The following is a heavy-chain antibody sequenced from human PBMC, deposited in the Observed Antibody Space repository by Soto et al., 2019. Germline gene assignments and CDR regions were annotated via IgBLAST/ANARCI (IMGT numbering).Heavy chain of an antibody. CDR3: ARAWSQYQLLSAHWFDP. CDR2: IYYSGST. D-gene: IGHD2-2*01. CDR1: GGSISSYY. J-gene: IGHJ5*02. V-gene: IGHV4-59*01. Sequence: PSETLSLTCTVSGGSISSYYWSWIRQPPGKGLEWIGYIYYSGSTNYNPSLKSRVTISVDTSKNQFSLKLSSVTAADTAVYYCARAWSQYQLLSAHWFDPWGQGTLVTVSS.